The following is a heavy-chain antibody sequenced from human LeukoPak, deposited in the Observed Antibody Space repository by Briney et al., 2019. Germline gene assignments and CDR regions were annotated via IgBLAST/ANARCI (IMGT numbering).Heavy chain of an antibody. CDR2: INHSGST. Sequence: SETPSLTCAVYGGSFSGYQWTWIRQPPGKGLEWIGQINHSGSTNYNPSLKSRVTISVDTSKNQFSLKLSSVTAADTAVYYCARDRGAAAAGYDYWGQGTLVTVSS. CDR3: ARDRGAAAAGYDY. CDR1: GGSFSGYQ. V-gene: IGHV4-34*01. D-gene: IGHD6-13*01. J-gene: IGHJ4*02.